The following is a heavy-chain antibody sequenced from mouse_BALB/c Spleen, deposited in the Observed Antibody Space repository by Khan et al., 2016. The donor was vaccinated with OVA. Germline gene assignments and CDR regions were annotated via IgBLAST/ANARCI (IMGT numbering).Heavy chain of an antibody. V-gene: IGHV3-2*02. CDR2: IKYSGST. D-gene: IGHD1-1*01. J-gene: IGHJ2*01. CDR3: ARSGTITTVVATDFDY. Sequence: EVQLQESGPGLVKPSQSLSITCTVTGYSITSDYAWNWIRQFPGNKLEWMGYIKYSGSTSYNPSLKSRISITRDTSKNQFFLQLNSVTTEDTATYYCARSGTITTVVATDFDYWGQGTTLTVSS. CDR1: GYSITSDYA.